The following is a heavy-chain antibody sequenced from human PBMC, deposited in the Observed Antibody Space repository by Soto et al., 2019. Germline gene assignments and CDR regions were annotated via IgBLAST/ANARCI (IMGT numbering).Heavy chain of an antibody. J-gene: IGHJ4*02. CDR1: GGSISSSSYC. D-gene: IGHD6-19*01. Sequence: SETLSLTCTVSGGSISSSSYCWGWIRQPPGKGLEWIGSIYYSGSTYYNPSLKSRVTISVDTSKNQFSLKLSSVTAADTAVYYCVRQSRAPAVARTSTSQFDYWGQGTLVTLSS. CDR3: VRQSRAPAVARTSTSQFDY. V-gene: IGHV4-39*01. CDR2: IYYSGST.